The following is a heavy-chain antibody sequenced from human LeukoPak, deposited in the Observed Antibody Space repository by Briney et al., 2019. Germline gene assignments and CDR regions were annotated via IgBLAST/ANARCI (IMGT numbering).Heavy chain of an antibody. V-gene: IGHV3-23*01. CDR3: ARALYFYVMEV. CDR1: GFTFGTYA. Sequence: GGSLKLSCAASGFTFGTYAMTWVRRAPGKGLEWVSAVGTSGDATYYANSVKGRFTISRDSSKNTLYLQINNLRAEDTAIYYCARALYFYVMEVGGPGTRVPVSS. CDR2: VGTSGDAT. J-gene: IGHJ6*02. D-gene: IGHD3-9*01.